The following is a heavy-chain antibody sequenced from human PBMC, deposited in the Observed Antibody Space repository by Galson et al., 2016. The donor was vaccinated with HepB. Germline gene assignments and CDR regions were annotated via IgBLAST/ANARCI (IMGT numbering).Heavy chain of an antibody. CDR3: AADATMIVTAFDY. V-gene: IGHV3-30*03. D-gene: IGHD2/OR15-2a*01. Sequence: SLRLSCAGSGFSLSNSAMHWVRQAPGKGLEWVAKISYDAKNVYYAESLRGRSAISRDYSKNALYLEINSLRVEDTAVYYCAADATMIVTAFDYWGQGTLVTVSS. CDR1: GFSLSNSA. J-gene: IGHJ4*02. CDR2: ISYDAKNV.